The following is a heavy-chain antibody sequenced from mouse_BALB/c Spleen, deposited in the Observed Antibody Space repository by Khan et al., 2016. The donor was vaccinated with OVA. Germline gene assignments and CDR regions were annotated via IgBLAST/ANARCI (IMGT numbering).Heavy chain of an antibody. V-gene: IGHV2-6*02. J-gene: IGHJ4*01. CDR2: IWSDGKT. CDR1: GFSLTSYG. CDR3: AGNASMFATVMDY. Sequence: QIQLVQSGPGLVAPSQSLSITCTVSGFSLTSYGVHWVRQPPGKGLEWLVVIWSDGKTTYNSTSKSRLSISKDNSKSHVFLKMNSPQTDDTATTYLAGNASMFATVMDYWGQGTSVTVSS. D-gene: IGHD2-10*02.